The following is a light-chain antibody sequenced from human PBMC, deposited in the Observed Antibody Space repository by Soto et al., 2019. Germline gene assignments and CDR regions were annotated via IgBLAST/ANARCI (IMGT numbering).Light chain of an antibody. CDR1: SSDVGAYIF. Sequence: QSVLTQLPSGSGSPGQSVTISCTGTSSDVGAYIFVSWYQQHPGKAPKLMVYDVNRRPPGVPDRFFGSKSGNTASLTVSGLQAEDEADYYCVSFAGGTYVFGTGTKVTVL. CDR2: DVN. J-gene: IGLJ1*01. V-gene: IGLV2-8*01. CDR3: VSFAGGTYV.